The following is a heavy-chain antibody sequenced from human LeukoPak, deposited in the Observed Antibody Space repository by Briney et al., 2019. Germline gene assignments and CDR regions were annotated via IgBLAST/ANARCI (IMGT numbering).Heavy chain of an antibody. CDR3: ARAVNTIFGVAFDY. J-gene: IGHJ4*02. V-gene: IGHV3-72*01. CDR2: TRNKANSYTT. Sequence: LSLTCAVYGGSFSGYYWSWIRQPPGKGLEWVGRTRNKANSYTTEYAASVKGRFTISRDDSKNSLYLQMNSLKTEDTAVYYCARAVNTIFGVAFDYWGQGTLVTVSS. CDR1: GGSFSGYY. D-gene: IGHD3-3*01.